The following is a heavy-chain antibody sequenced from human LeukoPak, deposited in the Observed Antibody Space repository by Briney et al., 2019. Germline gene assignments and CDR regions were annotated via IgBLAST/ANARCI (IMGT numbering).Heavy chain of an antibody. Sequence: GGSLGLSCAASGFTVSSNYMSWVRQAPGKGLEWVSVIYSGGSTHYADSVKGRFTISRDNSKNTLYLQMNSLRAEDTAVYYCAREQQLVLGFDYWGQGTLVTVSS. J-gene: IGHJ4*02. CDR1: GFTVSSNY. CDR3: AREQQLVLGFDY. V-gene: IGHV3-66*01. CDR2: IYSGGST. D-gene: IGHD6-13*01.